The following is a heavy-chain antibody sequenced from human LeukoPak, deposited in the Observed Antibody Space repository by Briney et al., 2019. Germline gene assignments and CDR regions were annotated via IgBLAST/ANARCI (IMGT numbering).Heavy chain of an antibody. V-gene: IGHV1-69*13. CDR2: IIPIFGTA. D-gene: IGHD6-13*01. CDR1: GYTFTSYA. CDR3: ARGIGYSSSWYMGFDP. Sequence: ASVKVSCKSSGYTFTSYAMNWVRQAPGQGLEWMGGIIPIFGTANYAQKFQGRVTITADESTSTAYMELSSLRSEDTAVYYCARGIGYSSSWYMGFDPWGQGTLVTVSS. J-gene: IGHJ5*02.